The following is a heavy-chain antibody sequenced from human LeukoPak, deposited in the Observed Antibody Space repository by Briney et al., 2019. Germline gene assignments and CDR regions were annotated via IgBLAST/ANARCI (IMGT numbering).Heavy chain of an antibody. V-gene: IGHV3-66*01. CDR3: ASRDEGYYYGMDV. CDR1: GFTVSGNY. J-gene: IGHJ6*02. Sequence: GGSLRLSCAASGFTVSGNYMSWVRQPPGKGLEWVSLLYSGGSTYYADSVKGRFSISRDNSKNTLYLQMNSLRAEDTAVYYCASRDEGYYYGMDVWGQGTTVTVSS. D-gene: IGHD5-24*01. CDR2: LYSGGST.